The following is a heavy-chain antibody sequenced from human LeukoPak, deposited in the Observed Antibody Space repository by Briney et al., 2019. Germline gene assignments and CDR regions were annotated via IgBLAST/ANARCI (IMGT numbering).Heavy chain of an antibody. D-gene: IGHD5-18*01. CDR1: GFTFSSYW. V-gene: IGHV3-7*01. CDR3: AREGYGYPPHYYYYGMDV. CDR2: IKQDGSEK. Sequence: GGPLRLSCAASGFTFSSYWMSWVRQAPGKGLEWVANIKQDGSEKYYVDSVKGRFTISRDNAKNSLYLQMNSLRAEDTAVYYCAREGYGYPPHYYYYGMDVWGQGTTVTVSS. J-gene: IGHJ6*02.